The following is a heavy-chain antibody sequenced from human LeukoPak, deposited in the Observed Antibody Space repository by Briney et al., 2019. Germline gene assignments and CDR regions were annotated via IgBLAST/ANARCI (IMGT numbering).Heavy chain of an antibody. CDR2: IKQDGSEK. Sequence: GGSLRLSCAASGFTFSSYWMSWVRQTPGKGLEWVANIKQDGSEKYYVDSVKGRFTISRDNAKNSLYLQMNTLRAEDTAVYYCAPTYYYDTSDAFDIWGQGTMVTVSS. V-gene: IGHV3-7*01. CDR1: GFTFSSYW. CDR3: APTYYYDTSDAFDI. D-gene: IGHD3-22*01. J-gene: IGHJ3*02.